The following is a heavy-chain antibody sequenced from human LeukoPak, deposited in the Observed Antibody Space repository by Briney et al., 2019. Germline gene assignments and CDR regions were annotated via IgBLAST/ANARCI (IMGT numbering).Heavy chain of an antibody. Sequence: ASVKVSCKASGYTFTSYYMHWVRQAPGQGLEWMGIINPSGGSTSYAQKFQGRATMTRDTSTSTVYMELSSLRSEDTAVYYCAREGRIVVVPAAILYYGMDVWGQGTTVTVSS. V-gene: IGHV1-46*01. CDR3: AREGRIVVVPAAILYYGMDV. J-gene: IGHJ6*02. CDR2: INPSGGST. D-gene: IGHD2-2*01. CDR1: GYTFTSYY.